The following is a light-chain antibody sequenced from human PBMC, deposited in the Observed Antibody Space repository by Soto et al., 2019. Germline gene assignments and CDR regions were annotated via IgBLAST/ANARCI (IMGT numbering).Light chain of an antibody. Sequence: DIQMTQSPSSLSASIGDRVTLTCRASQSIGTNLNWYQQRPGQAPKLLIYAVSSLRSGDSSRFSGSGSGTDFTLSISSLQREDFATYYCQQTYSAPPLFGQGTKVEIK. CDR1: QSIGTN. V-gene: IGKV1-39*01. CDR2: AVS. J-gene: IGKJ1*01. CDR3: QQTYSAPPL.